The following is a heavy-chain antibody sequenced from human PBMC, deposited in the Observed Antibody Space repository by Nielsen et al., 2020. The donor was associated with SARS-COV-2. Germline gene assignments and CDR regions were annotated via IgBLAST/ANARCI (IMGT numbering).Heavy chain of an antibody. D-gene: IGHD6-6*01. Sequence: GESLKISCAASGFTFSRYAMSWVRQAPGKGLEWVSAISGSGGSTYYADSVKGRFTISRDNSKNTLYLQMNSLRAEDTAVYYCAGGSSLYYFDYWGQGTLVTVSS. CDR1: GFTFSRYA. V-gene: IGHV3-23*01. CDR2: ISGSGGST. CDR3: AGGSSLYYFDY. J-gene: IGHJ4*02.